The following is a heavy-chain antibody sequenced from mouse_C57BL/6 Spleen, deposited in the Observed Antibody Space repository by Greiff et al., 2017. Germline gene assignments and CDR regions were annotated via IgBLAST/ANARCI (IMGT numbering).Heavy chain of an antibody. J-gene: IGHJ3*01. V-gene: IGHV1-64*01. CDR2: IHPNSGST. CDR3: AREGGYDGALFAY. D-gene: IGHD2-2*01. CDR1: GYTFTSYW. Sequence: QVQLQQSGAELVKPGASVKLSCKASGYTFTSYWMHWVKQRPGQGLEWIGMIHPNSGSTNYNEKFKSKATLTVDKSSSTAYMQLSSLTSEDSAVYYCAREGGYDGALFAYWGQGTLVTVSA.